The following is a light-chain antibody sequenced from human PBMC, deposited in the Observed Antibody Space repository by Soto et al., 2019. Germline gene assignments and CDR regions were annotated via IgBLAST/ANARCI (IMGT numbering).Light chain of an antibody. CDR2: GAS. CDR1: QSVSSN. V-gene: IGKV3-15*01. CDR3: QQYNTWPLI. Sequence: EIVMTQSPATLSVSPGERATLSCRARQSVSSNLAWYQQKPGQPPRLLIYGASTRATGIPARFSGSGSETDFTLTISSLQSQDFAVYYCQQYNTWPLIFGAGTKVDIK. J-gene: IGKJ4*01.